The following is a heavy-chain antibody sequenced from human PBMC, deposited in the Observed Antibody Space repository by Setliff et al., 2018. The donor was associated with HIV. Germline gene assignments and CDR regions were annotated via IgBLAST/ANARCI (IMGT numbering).Heavy chain of an antibody. J-gene: IGHJ6*03. D-gene: IGHD1-26*01. CDR3: AREGSGSYYYFYYIDV. CDR1: GGIFSNYG. V-gene: IGHV1-18*01. Sequence: ASVKVSCKASGGIFSNYGISWVRQAPGQGLEWVGWISPYNGDRRFAQKLQGRITMTSDTSTSTAYMEVRSLTSDDTAVYYCAREGSGSYYYFYYIDVWGKGTTVTVSS. CDR2: ISPYNGDR.